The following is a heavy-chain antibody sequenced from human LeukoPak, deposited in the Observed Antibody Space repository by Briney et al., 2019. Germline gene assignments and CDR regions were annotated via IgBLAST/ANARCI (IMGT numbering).Heavy chain of an antibody. D-gene: IGHD3-22*01. CDR2: ISTYNGNT. J-gene: IGHJ4*02. CDR1: GYTFTSYG. V-gene: IGHV1-18*01. CDR3: ARDDYYDSSGYRD. Sequence: ASVKVSCKASGYTFTSYGFSWVRQAPGQGLEWMGWISTYNGNTNYAQKLQGRVTMTTDTSTSAAYMELRSLRSDDTAVYYCARDDYYDSSGYRDWGQGTLVTVSS.